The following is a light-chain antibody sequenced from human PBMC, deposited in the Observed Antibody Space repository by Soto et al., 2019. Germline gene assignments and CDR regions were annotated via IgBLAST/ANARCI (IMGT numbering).Light chain of an antibody. CDR3: CSYAGTYTFYV. V-gene: IGLV2-11*01. CDR1: SSDVGGYDY. CDR2: NVT. Sequence: QCVLTQPRSVSGSPGQSVTISCTGTSSDVGGYDYVPWYQQHPGKAPKLMIYNVTKRPSGVPDRFSGSRSGNTASLTISGLQAEDDADYYCCSYAGTYTFYVFGTG. J-gene: IGLJ1*01.